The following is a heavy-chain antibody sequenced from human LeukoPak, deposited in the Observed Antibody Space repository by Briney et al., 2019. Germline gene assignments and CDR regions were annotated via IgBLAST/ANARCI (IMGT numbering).Heavy chain of an antibody. CDR3: ARRTGSGTTSWFDP. J-gene: IGHJ5*02. Sequence: PGGSLRLSCAASGFTFSSYAMTWVRQAPGKGLEWVSTITSSGGSTYYADSVKGRFTISRDNSKNTLYLQMNSLRGEDTAIYYCARRTGSGTTSWFDPWGQGTLVTVSS. V-gene: IGHV3-23*01. CDR1: GFTFSSYA. CDR2: ITSSGGST. D-gene: IGHD1-7*01.